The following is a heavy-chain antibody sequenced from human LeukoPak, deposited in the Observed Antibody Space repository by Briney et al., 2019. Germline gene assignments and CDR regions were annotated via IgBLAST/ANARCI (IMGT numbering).Heavy chain of an antibody. CDR1: GFSFSSYG. CDR2: IWYDGSNK. Sequence: GGSLRLSCAASGFSFSSYGMHWVRQAPGKGLEWVAAIWYDGSNKYYADSVKGRFTISRDISKNTLFLQMNSLRAEDTTVYYCAGKSSIGGASDYWGQGTLVTVSS. CDR3: AGKSSIGGASDY. V-gene: IGHV3-33*01. D-gene: IGHD6-25*01. J-gene: IGHJ4*02.